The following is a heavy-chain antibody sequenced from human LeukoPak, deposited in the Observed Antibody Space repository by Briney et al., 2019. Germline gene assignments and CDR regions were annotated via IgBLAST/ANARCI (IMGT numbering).Heavy chain of an antibody. CDR1: GYSFTNYW. Sequence: KAGESLKISCKDSGYSFTNYWIGWVRQMPGKGLEWMGIIYLGDSDTRYSPSFQGQVTISADKSISTAYLQWSSLKASDTAMYYCARHGKRSGSYYMDVWGKGTTVTVSS. CDR3: ARHGKRSGSYYMDV. V-gene: IGHV5-51*01. J-gene: IGHJ6*03. CDR2: IYLGDSDT. D-gene: IGHD1-26*01.